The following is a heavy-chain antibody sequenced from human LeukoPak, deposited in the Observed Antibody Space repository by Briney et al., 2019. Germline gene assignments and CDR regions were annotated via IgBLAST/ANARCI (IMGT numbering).Heavy chain of an antibody. V-gene: IGHV3-23*01. CDR3: AKDRITMIVVVFFDY. J-gene: IGHJ4*02. CDR1: GFTFSSYA. D-gene: IGHD3-22*01. CDR2: ISGSGGST. Sequence: PGGSLRLSCAASGFTFSSYAMSWVRRAQGKGWNGAQAISGSGGSTYYADSVKGRFTISRDNSKNTLYLQMNSLRAEDTAVYYCAKDRITMIVVVFFDYWGQGTLVTVSS.